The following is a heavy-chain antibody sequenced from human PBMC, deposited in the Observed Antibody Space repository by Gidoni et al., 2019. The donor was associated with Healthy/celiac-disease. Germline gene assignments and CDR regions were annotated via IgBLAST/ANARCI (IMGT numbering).Heavy chain of an antibody. D-gene: IGHD5-12*01. CDR3: ARDGDKWLLHWYFDL. Sequence: QVQLVESGGGVVQPGRSLRLSCAASGFTFSSYGMHWVRQAPGKGLEWVAVIGYDGSNKYYADSVKGRFTISRDNSKNTLYLQMNSLRAEDTAVYYCARDGDKWLLHWYFDLWGRGTLVTVSS. V-gene: IGHV3-33*01. CDR1: GFTFSSYG. J-gene: IGHJ2*01. CDR2: IGYDGSNK.